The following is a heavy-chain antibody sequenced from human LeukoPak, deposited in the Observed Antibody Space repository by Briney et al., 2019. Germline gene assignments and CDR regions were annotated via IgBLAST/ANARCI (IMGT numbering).Heavy chain of an antibody. CDR3: AKDPFIQTYGDYLFDY. V-gene: IGHV3-23*01. Sequence: GGSLRLSCAASGFTFSSYVMNWVRQAPGKGLEWVSAISGSGGSTYYVDSVRGRFTISRDNSKNTLYLQMNSLRAEDTAVYYCAKDPFIQTYGDYLFDYWGQGTLVTVSS. CDR2: ISGSGGST. J-gene: IGHJ4*02. D-gene: IGHD4-17*01. CDR1: GFTFSSYV.